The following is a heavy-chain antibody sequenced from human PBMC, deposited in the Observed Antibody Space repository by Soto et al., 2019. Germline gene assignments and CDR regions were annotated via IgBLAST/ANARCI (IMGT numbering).Heavy chain of an antibody. J-gene: IGHJ5*02. V-gene: IGHV1-69*08. CDR3: ARDRSIVGAIRWFDP. Sequence: QVQLVQSGAEVKKPGSSVKVSCKASGGTFSSYTISWVRQAPGQGLEWMGRIIPILGIANYAQKFQGRVTITADKSTRKAYMELSSLRSEDTAVYYCARDRSIVGAIRWFDPWGQGTRVTVSS. CDR1: GGTFSSYT. CDR2: IIPILGIA. D-gene: IGHD1-26*01.